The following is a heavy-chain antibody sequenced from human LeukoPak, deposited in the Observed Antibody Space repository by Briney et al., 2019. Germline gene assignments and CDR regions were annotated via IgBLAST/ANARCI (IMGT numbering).Heavy chain of an antibody. Sequence: ASVKVSCKASGYTLTSYGISWVRQGPGQGVEWMGWISAYNGNTNYAQKLQDRVTMTTDTSTSTAYMELRSLRSDDTAVYYCARDGELYSGSKGLFDIWGQGTMVTVSS. CDR1: GYTLTSYG. V-gene: IGHV1-18*01. CDR2: ISAYNGNT. J-gene: IGHJ3*02. D-gene: IGHD1-26*01. CDR3: ARDGELYSGSKGLFDI.